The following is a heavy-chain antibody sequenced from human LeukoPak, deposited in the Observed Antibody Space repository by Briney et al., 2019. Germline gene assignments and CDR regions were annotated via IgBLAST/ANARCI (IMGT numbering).Heavy chain of an antibody. CDR3: ARADWGPRFFDA. CDR2: LIPMFATP. Sequence: SVKVSCKASGGTFSNYAINWVRQAPGQGLEWMGGLIPMFATPLYAQNFQGRLSITADEPMTSAYMELSSLRSDDTAVYYCARADWGPRFFDAWGQGTLVTVSA. V-gene: IGHV1-69*13. D-gene: IGHD7-27*01. J-gene: IGHJ4*02. CDR1: GGTFSNYA.